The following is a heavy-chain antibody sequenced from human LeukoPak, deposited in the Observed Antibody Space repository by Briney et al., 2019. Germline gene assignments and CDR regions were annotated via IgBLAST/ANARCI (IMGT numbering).Heavy chain of an antibody. CDR2: INSDGSST. V-gene: IGHV3-74*01. Sequence: GGSLRLSCEVSGFTVSTKYMNWVRQAPGKGLVWVSRINSDGSSTSYADSVKGRFTISRDNAKNTLYLQMNSLRAEDTAVYYCARSFYNWSPYFDYWGQGTLVTVSS. CDR1: GFTVSTKY. CDR3: ARSFYNWSPYFDY. D-gene: IGHD1-20*01. J-gene: IGHJ4*02.